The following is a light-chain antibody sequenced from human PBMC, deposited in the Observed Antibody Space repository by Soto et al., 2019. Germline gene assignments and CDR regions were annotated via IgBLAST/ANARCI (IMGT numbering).Light chain of an antibody. CDR2: DAS. CDR1: QSVEKY. V-gene: IGKV3-11*01. Sequence: EIVLTQSPATLSFSTGERATVSCRASQSVEKYLVWYQQKPGQAPRLLIYDASSRATGIPARFSGSGSGTDFILPITSLEPEDFAVYYCQERTNWPLTFGGGTKPEIK. CDR3: QERTNWPLT. J-gene: IGKJ4*01.